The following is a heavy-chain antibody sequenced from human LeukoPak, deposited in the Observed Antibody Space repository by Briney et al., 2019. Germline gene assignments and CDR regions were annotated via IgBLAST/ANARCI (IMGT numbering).Heavy chain of an antibody. CDR3: ARDPGGYSYGYVY. D-gene: IGHD5-18*01. Sequence: ASVKVSCKASGYTFTGYYMHWVRQAPGQGLEWMGWINPNSGGTNYAQKFQGRVTMTRDTSISTAYMELSRLRSDDTAVYYCARDPGGYSYGYVYWGRGTLVTVSS. CDR1: GYTFTGYY. J-gene: IGHJ4*02. V-gene: IGHV1-2*02. CDR2: INPNSGGT.